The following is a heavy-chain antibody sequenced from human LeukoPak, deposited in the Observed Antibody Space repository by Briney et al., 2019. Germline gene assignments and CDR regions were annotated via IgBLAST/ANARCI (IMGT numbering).Heavy chain of an antibody. CDR1: GGSFSGYY. Sequence: SETLSLTCAVYGGSFSGYYWNWIRQPPGKGLEWIGYIYYSGSTNYDPSLKSRVTISIDTSKNQLSLQLRSVTAADTAVYYCATDVRGLVPYYFDFWGQGTLVTVSS. D-gene: IGHD3-10*02. J-gene: IGHJ4*02. CDR2: IYYSGST. V-gene: IGHV4-59*01. CDR3: ATDVRGLVPYYFDF.